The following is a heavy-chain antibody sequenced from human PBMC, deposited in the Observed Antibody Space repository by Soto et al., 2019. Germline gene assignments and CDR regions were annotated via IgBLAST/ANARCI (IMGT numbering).Heavy chain of an antibody. V-gene: IGHV4-61*01. CDR1: GGSVSSGSYY. D-gene: IGHD4-17*01. CDR3: ARSTTVVKRDAFDI. J-gene: IGHJ3*02. Sequence: QVQLQESGPGLVKPSETLSLTCTVSGGSVSSGSYYWSWIRQPPGKGLEWIGYIYYSGSTNYNPPLKSRVTISVDTSKNQFSLKLSSVTAADTAVYYCARSTTVVKRDAFDIWGQGTMVTVSS. CDR2: IYYSGST.